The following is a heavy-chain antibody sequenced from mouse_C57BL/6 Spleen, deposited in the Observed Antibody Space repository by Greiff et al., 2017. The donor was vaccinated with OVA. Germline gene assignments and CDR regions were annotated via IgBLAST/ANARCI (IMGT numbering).Heavy chain of an antibody. CDR2: ISSGGDYI. CDR3: TRDGGYSPWFAY. CDR1: GFTFSSYA. D-gene: IGHD2-3*01. J-gene: IGHJ3*01. V-gene: IGHV5-9-1*02. Sequence: DVMLVESGEGLVKPGGSLKLSCAASGFTFSSYAMSWVRQTPEKRLEWVAYISSGGDYIYYADTVKGRFTISRDNARNTLYLQMSSLKSEDTAMYYCTRDGGYSPWFAYWGQGTLVTVSA.